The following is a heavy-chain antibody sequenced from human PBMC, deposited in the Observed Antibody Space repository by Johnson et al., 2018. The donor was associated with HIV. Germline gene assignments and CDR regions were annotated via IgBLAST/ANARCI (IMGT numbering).Heavy chain of an antibody. J-gene: IGHJ3*02. CDR1: GFTFSSYG. V-gene: IGHV3-30*02. CDR3: ARLGVGATWHAFDI. D-gene: IGHD1-26*01. CDR2: IRYDGRDK. Sequence: QVQVVESRGGVVQPGGSLRLSCAASGFTFSSYGMHWVRQAPGKGLEWVSFIRYDGRDKYYADSVTGRFTISRDNSKNTLYLQMNSLRAEDTAVYYCARLGVGATWHAFDIWGQGTMVTVSS.